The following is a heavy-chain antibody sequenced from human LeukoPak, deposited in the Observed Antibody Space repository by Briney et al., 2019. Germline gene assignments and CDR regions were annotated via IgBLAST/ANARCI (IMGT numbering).Heavy chain of an antibody. CDR2: IGYNSRSI. CDR3: ARVVDEACDI. CDR1: GFTFTDYS. J-gene: IGHJ3*02. Sequence: GGSLRLSCAASGFTFTDYSMNWVRQAPGKGLEWVSSIGYNSRSIYYADSVKGRFTISRDNAKNSLYLQMNRLRAEDTAVYCCARVVDEACDIWGQGTMVTVSS. V-gene: IGHV3-21*01. D-gene: IGHD3-10*01.